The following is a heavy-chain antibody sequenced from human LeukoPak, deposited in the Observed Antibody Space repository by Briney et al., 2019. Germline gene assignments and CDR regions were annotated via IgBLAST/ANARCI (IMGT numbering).Heavy chain of an antibody. Sequence: GGSLRLSCAASGFTFSGYAMSWVRQAPGKGLEWVSAISGSGGSTYYADSVKGRFTISRDISKNTLYLQMNSLRVEDTAVYYCAKNVGSGSYYKMGFDPWGQGTLVTVSS. J-gene: IGHJ5*02. CDR2: ISGSGGST. V-gene: IGHV3-23*01. D-gene: IGHD3-10*01. CDR1: GFTFSGYA. CDR3: AKNVGSGSYYKMGFDP.